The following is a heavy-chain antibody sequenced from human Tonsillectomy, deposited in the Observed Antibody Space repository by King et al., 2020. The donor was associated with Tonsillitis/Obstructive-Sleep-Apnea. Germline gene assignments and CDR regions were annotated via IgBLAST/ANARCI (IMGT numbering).Heavy chain of an antibody. D-gene: IGHD1-1*01. Sequence: VQLVESGGGVVQPGRSLRLSCAASGFTFSSYGMHWVRQAPGKGLEWVAVIWYDGSNKYYADSVKGRFTISRDNSKNTPYLQMNSLRAEDTAVYYCARSPASLVATLDSWGQGTLVTVSS. CDR2: IWYDGSNK. J-gene: IGHJ4*02. CDR1: GFTFSSYG. V-gene: IGHV3-33*01. CDR3: ARSPASLVATLDS.